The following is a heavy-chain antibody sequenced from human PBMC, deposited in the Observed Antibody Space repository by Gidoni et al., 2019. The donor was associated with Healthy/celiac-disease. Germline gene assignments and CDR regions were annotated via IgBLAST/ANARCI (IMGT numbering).Heavy chain of an antibody. D-gene: IGHD6-13*01. CDR2: ISYDGSNK. J-gene: IGHJ4*02. CDR3: ARWAAAGACFDY. V-gene: IGHV3-30*01. CDR1: AFTFSSYA. Sequence: QVQLVESGGGVVQPGRSLRLSCAASAFTFSSYAMHWVRQAPGKGLEWVAVISYDGSNKYYADSVKGRFTISRDNSKNTLYLQMNSLRAEDTAVYYCARWAAAGACFDYWGQGTLVTVSS.